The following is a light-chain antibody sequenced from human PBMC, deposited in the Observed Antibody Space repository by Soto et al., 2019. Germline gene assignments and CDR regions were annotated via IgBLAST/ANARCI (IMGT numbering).Light chain of an antibody. CDR2: DAS. Sequence: EIVLTQSPATLSLSPGERATLSCRASQSVSSFLAWYQQKPGQAPRLLIYDASTRATGIPARFSGSGSGTDFTLTISSLELEDFAVYYCQQRSIWPPLTFGGGTKVEIK. V-gene: IGKV3-11*01. CDR1: QSVSSF. J-gene: IGKJ4*01. CDR3: QQRSIWPPLT.